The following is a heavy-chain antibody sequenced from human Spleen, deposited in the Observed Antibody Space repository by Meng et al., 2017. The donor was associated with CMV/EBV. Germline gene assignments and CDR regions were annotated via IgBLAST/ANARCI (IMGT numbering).Heavy chain of an antibody. CDR1: GFTFSSYA. CDR2: ISGSGGST. V-gene: IGHV3-23*01. CDR3: AKGSGSYYTDFDY. Sequence: CAASGFTFSSYAMSWVRQAPGKGLEWVSAISGSGGSTYYADSVKGRFTISRDNSKNTLYLQMNSLRAEDTAVYYCAKGSGSYYTDFDYWGQGTLVTVSS. D-gene: IGHD3-10*01. J-gene: IGHJ4*02.